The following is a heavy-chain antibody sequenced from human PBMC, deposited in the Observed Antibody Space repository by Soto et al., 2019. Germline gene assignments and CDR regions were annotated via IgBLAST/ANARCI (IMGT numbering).Heavy chain of an antibody. J-gene: IGHJ4*02. CDR2: IYYTGST. CDR1: GGSINNHY. D-gene: IGHD1-7*01. V-gene: IGHV4-59*11. CDR3: SRANWYSEY. Sequence: QVHLQESGPGLVKPSETLSLTCTVSGGSINNHYWSWIRQPPGEGLEWIGYIYYTGSTNYNPSLTTRVTMSVDTSKNPFSLNLASLTAADTAIYYCSRANWYSEYWGQGTLVTVSS.